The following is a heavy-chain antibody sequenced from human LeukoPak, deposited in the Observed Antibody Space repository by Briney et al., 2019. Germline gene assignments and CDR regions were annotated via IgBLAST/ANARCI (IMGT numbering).Heavy chain of an antibody. Sequence: PGESLRLSCAASGFTFNTYDMNWVRQAPGKGLEWVSSISRNSSLIHYADSVKGRFTISRDNAKNSLYLQLNSPISEDTAIYYCASTSGYPYGVEYDAFDIWGQGTMVTVSS. D-gene: IGHD5-18*01. V-gene: IGHV3-21*01. J-gene: IGHJ3*02. CDR3: ASTSGYPYGVEYDAFDI. CDR1: GFTFNTYD. CDR2: ISRNSSLI.